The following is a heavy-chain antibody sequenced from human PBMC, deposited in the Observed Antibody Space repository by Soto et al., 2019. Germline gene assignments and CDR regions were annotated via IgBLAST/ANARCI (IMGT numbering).Heavy chain of an antibody. CDR1: GLSFSSYA. J-gene: IGHJ4*02. Sequence: EVQVLESGVGLAQPGRSLRLSCAASGLSFSSYAMTWVRQSPGKVLEWVSSISRSGGSTYSADSVRGRFTISRDNSKNTLYLKMKSPRAEDTTVYYCTKEANILACILTANYFDFWGQGTLVTVPS. CDR2: ISRSGGST. CDR3: TKEANILACILTANYFDF. V-gene: IGHV3-23*01. D-gene: IGHD2-21*01.